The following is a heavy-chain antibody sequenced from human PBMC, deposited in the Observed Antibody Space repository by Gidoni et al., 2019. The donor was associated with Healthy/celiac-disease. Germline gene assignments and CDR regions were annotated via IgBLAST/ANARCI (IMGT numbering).Heavy chain of an antibody. D-gene: IGHD1-26*01. Sequence: QVQLVASGGGVVQPGRSLSLSCAASGFTFSSYGMHWVRQAPGKGLEWVAVIWYDGSNKYYADSVKGRFTISRDNSKNTLYLQMNSLRAEDTAVYYCARDPSVSGWELLVYYYYGMDVWGQGTTVTVSS. CDR3: ARDPSVSGWELLVYYYYGMDV. J-gene: IGHJ6*02. V-gene: IGHV3-33*01. CDR2: IWYDGSNK. CDR1: GFTFSSYG.